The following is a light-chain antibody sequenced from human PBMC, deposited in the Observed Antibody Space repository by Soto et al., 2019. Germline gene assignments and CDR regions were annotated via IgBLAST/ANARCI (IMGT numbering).Light chain of an antibody. Sequence: QSALTQPASVSGSPGQSITISCTGTSSDVGNYNFVSWYQHHAGTAPKLIIYQVTNRPSGVSDRFSGSKSGDTASLTISGLHADDEADYYCTSYTALSTDILFGGGTQLTLL. V-gene: IGLV2-14*01. CDR3: TSYTALSTDIL. CDR2: QVT. J-gene: IGLJ2*01. CDR1: SSDVGNYNF.